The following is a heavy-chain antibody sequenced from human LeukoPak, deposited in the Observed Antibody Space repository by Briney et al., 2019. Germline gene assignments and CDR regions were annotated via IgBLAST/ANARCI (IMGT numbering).Heavy chain of an antibody. CDR1: GYTFTGYY. Sequence: ASVKVSCKASGYTFTGYYMHWVRQAPGQGLEWMGWINPNSGGTNYAQKFQGWVTMTRDTSISTAYMELSRLRSDDTAVYYRARGGYCSSTSCSPFDYWGQGTLVTVSS. J-gene: IGHJ4*02. CDR2: INPNSGGT. D-gene: IGHD2-2*01. CDR3: ARGGYCSSTSCSPFDY. V-gene: IGHV1-2*04.